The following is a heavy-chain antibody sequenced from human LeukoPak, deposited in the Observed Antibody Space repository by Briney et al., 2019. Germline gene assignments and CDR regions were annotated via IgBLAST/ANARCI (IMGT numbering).Heavy chain of an antibody. J-gene: IGHJ4*02. D-gene: IGHD6-19*01. CDR1: GFTFSSYA. CDR2: ISGSGGST. CDR3: AKDIGRWLELPFDY. Sequence: GGSLRLSCAASGFTFSSYAMSWVRQAPGKGLEWVSAISGSGGSTYYADSVKGRFTISRDNPKNTLYLQMNSLRAEDTAVYYCAKDIGRWLELPFDYWGQGTLVTVSS. V-gene: IGHV3-23*01.